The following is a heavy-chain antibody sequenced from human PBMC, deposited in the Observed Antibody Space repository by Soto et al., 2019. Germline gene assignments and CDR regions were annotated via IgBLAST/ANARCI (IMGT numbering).Heavy chain of an antibody. J-gene: IGHJ4*02. D-gene: IGHD3-22*01. CDR3: ARDMGATYYYDSSGYYLDY. Sequence: SETLSLTCTVSGGSVSSGSYYWSWIRQPPGKGLEWIGYLYYSGSTNYNPSLKSRVTISVDTSKNQFSLKLSSVTAADTAVYYCARDMGATYYYDSSGYYLDYWGQGTLVTVSS. V-gene: IGHV4-61*01. CDR1: GGSVSSGSYY. CDR2: LYYSGST.